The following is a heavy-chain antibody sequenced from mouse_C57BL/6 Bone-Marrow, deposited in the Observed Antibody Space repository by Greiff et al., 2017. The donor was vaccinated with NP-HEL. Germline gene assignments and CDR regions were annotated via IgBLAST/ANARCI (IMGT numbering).Heavy chain of an antibody. D-gene: IGHD2-3*01. V-gene: IGHV5-4*01. CDR1: GFTFSSYA. CDR2: ISDGGSYT. Sequence: EVMLVESGGGLVKPGGSLKLSCAASGFTFSSYAMSWVRQTPEKRLEWVATISDGGSYTYYPDNVKGRFTISRDNAKNNLYMQMSHLKSEDTAMDYCARERWLPRYFDVWGTGTTVTVSS. J-gene: IGHJ1*03. CDR3: ARERWLPRYFDV.